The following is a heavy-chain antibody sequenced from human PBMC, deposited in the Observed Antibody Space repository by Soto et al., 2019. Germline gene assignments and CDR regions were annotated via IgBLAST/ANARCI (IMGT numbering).Heavy chain of an antibody. CDR3: ATGEWELPHF. CDR2: IIPAIGKP. J-gene: IGHJ4*02. CDR1: GGIFSNDP. V-gene: IGHV1-69*01. D-gene: IGHD1-7*01. Sequence: QVPLVQSGAEMKKPGSSVKVSCKASGGIFSNDPISWVRQAPGQGLEWMGGIIPAIGKPDYAQKYQDRVTIAADESTSTAYMELTNLVSQDTAVYYCATGEWELPHFWGQGTLVTVSS.